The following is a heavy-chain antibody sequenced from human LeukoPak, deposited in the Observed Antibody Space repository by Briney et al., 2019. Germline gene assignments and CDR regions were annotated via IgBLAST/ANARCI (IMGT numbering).Heavy chain of an antibody. J-gene: IGHJ4*02. Sequence: GGSLRLSCAASGFTFSSYWMSWVRQAPGKGLEWVSYISSSGSTIYYADSVKGRFTISRDNAKNSLYLQMNSLRAEDTAVYYCARPSIAAAGDFDYWGQGTLVTVSS. CDR1: GFTFSSYW. D-gene: IGHD6-13*01. V-gene: IGHV3-48*04. CDR2: ISSSGSTI. CDR3: ARPSIAAAGDFDY.